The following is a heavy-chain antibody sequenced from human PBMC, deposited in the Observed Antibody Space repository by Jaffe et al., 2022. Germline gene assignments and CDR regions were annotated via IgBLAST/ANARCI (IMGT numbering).Heavy chain of an antibody. D-gene: IGHD3-10*01. CDR1: GGSFSGYY. V-gene: IGHV4-34*01. J-gene: IGHJ3*02. CDR2: INHSGST. CDR3: ARVKPYYYGSGRNPTDAFDI. Sequence: QVQLQQWGAGLLKPSETLSLTCAVYGGSFSGYYWSWIRQPPGKGLEWIGEINHSGSTNYNPSLKSRVTISVDTSKNQFSLKLSSVTAADTAVYYCARVKPYYYGSGRNPTDAFDIWGQGTMVTVSS.